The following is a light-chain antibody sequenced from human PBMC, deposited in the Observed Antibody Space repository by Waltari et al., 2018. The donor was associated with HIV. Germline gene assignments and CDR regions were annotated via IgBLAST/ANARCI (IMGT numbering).Light chain of an antibody. Sequence: EIVLTQSPATLSLSPGERATLSCRASQSVSTYLAWYQPKPGLAPRLLIYDASNRATGIPARFSGSGSGTDFTLTISSLEPEDFAVYYCQQRSNWLTFGGGTKVEIK. CDR1: QSVSTY. CDR2: DAS. J-gene: IGKJ4*01. CDR3: QQRSNWLT. V-gene: IGKV3-11*01.